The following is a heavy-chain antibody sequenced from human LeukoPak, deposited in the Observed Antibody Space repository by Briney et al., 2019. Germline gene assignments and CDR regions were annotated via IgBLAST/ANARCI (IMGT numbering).Heavy chain of an antibody. J-gene: IGHJ4*02. V-gene: IGHV4-61*02. CDR3: ASAPYCSSTSCLRQNYYFDY. D-gene: IGHD2-2*01. CDR2: IYTSGST. CDR1: GGSISSGSYY. Sequence: PSETLSLTCTVSGGSISSGSYYWSWIRQPAGTGLEWIGRIYTSGSTNYNPSLKSRVTISVDTSKNQFSLKLSSVTAADTAVYYCASAPYCSSTSCLRQNYYFDYWGQGTLVTVSS.